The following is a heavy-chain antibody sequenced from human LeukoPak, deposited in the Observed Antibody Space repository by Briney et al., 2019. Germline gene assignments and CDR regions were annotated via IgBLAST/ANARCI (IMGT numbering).Heavy chain of an antibody. CDR3: ARRIQGTAPYYFDY. Sequence: GGSLRLSCTASGFTFSSYWMHWVRQAPGKGLVWVSRINSDGGSTSYADSVKGRFTISRDNAKNTLYLQMNSLRAEDTAVYYCARRIQGTAPYYFDYWGQGTLVTVSS. CDR2: INSDGGST. J-gene: IGHJ4*02. CDR1: GFTFSSYW. D-gene: IGHD2-15*01. V-gene: IGHV3-74*01.